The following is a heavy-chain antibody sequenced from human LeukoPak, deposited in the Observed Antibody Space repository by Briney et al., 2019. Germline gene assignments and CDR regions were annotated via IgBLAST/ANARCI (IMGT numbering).Heavy chain of an antibody. CDR1: GFIFSNYW. CDR2: IKQDGSKT. J-gene: IGHJ6*03. Sequence: PGGSLRLSCAASGFIFSNYWMSWARQAPGKGLEWVANIKQDGSKTYYVGSVRGRFTISRDNAKNSLYLQMNGLRTEDTAVYYCARVLYSSSSDDMDVGGTGTTVTVS. D-gene: IGHD6-19*01. V-gene: IGHV3-7*01. CDR3: ARVLYSSSSDDMDV.